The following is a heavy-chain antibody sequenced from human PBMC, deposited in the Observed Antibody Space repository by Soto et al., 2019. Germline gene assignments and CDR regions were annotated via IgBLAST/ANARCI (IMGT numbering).Heavy chain of an antibody. CDR2: ISSTTNYI. J-gene: IGHJ4*02. CDR3: ARESEDLTSNFDY. CDR1: GFTFTRYS. Sequence: GSLRLSCAASGFTFTRYSMNWVRQAPGKGLEWVSSISSTTNYIYYGDSMKGRFTISRDNAKNSLYLEMNSLRAEDTAVYYCARESEDLTSNFDYWGQGALVTVSS. V-gene: IGHV3-21*06.